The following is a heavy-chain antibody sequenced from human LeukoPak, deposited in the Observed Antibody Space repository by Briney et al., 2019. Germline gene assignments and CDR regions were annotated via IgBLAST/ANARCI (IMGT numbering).Heavy chain of an antibody. Sequence: SETLSLTCAVYGGSFSGYYWSWIRQPPEKGLEWIGEINHSGSTNYNPSLKSRVTISVDTSKNQFSLKLSSVTAADTAVYYCARLLGARRKYDAFDIWGQGTMVTVSS. D-gene: IGHD3-16*01. V-gene: IGHV4-34*01. CDR2: INHSGST. CDR3: ARLLGARRKYDAFDI. CDR1: GGSFSGYY. J-gene: IGHJ3*02.